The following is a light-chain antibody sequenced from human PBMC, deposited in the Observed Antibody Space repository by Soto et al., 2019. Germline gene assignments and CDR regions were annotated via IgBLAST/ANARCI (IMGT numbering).Light chain of an antibody. Sequence: DIQMTQSPSTLSASVGDRVTITCRASQNIDRWLAWYQQKPGKAPKLLIYRASSLESGVPSRFSGSGSETEFPLTISSLQPDDVTTYYCQPYKTYTYNFAQGTKLEIK. J-gene: IGKJ2*01. CDR3: QPYKTYTYN. CDR2: RAS. CDR1: QNIDRW. V-gene: IGKV1-5*03.